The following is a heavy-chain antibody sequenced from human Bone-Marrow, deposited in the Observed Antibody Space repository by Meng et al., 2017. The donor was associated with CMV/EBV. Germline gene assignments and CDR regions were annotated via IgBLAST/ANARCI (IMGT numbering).Heavy chain of an antibody. CDR3: ARDLWGYNFGDY. J-gene: IGHJ4*02. Sequence: GGSLRLSCAASGFNVSSDFMSWVRQAPGMGLEWLSVIYSAGNTYYADSVKGRFTISRDNSKYTLYLQMNSLRPEDTAVYYCARDLWGYNFGDYWGQGTLVTVSS. CDR2: IYSAGNT. V-gene: IGHV3-66*02. D-gene: IGHD5-18*01. CDR1: GFNVSSDF.